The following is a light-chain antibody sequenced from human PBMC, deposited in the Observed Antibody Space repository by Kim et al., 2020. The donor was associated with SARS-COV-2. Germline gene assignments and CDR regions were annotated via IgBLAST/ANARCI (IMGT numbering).Light chain of an antibody. V-gene: IGLV1-40*01. CDR2: SNR. Sequence: QSVLTQPPSVSGAPGQRVTLSCTGSSSNIGAGYDVHWYRKLPGTAPKLLIYSNRNRPSGVPDRFSGSKSGTSASLAITGLQGEDEADYCCQSYDSSLSDDSSLSGWVFGGGTQLTVL. J-gene: IGLJ3*02. CDR1: SSNIGAGYD. CDR3: QSYDSSLSDDSSLSGWV.